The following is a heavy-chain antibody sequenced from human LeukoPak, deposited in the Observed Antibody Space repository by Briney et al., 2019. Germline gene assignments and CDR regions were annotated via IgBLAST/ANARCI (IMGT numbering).Heavy chain of an antibody. J-gene: IGHJ5*02. V-gene: IGHV1-3*01. CDR3: ARDYGSGSYRPHPYWFDP. CDR1: GYTFTSYA. D-gene: IGHD3-10*01. Sequence: ASVKVSCKASGYTFTSYAMNWVRQAPGQRLEWMGWINAGNGNTKYSQKFQGRVTITRDTSASTAYMELSSLRSEDTAVYYCARDYGSGSYRPHPYWFDPWGQGTLVTVSS. CDR2: INAGNGNT.